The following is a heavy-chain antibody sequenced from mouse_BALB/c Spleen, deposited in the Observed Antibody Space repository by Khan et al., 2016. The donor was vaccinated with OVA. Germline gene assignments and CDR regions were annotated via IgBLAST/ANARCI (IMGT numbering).Heavy chain of an antibody. CDR2: IYPGTDNT. Sequence: ELVRPGASVKLSCKTSGYIFTSYWIHWVKQRSGQGLERFARIYPGTDNTYYNEKLKDKVTLTADKSSSTVYMQLSSLKSEDSAVYFCAREEALYYFDYWGQGTTLTVSS. CDR3: AREEALYYFDY. CDR1: GYIFTSYW. J-gene: IGHJ2*01. D-gene: IGHD3-2*02. V-gene: IGHV1-76*01.